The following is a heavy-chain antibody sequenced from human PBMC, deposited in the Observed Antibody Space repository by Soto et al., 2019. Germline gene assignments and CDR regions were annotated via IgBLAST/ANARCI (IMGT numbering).Heavy chain of an antibody. CDR1: GYTLTELS. V-gene: IGHV1-24*01. CDR2: FDPEDGET. D-gene: IGHD2-2*03. CDR3: ATVGYCSSTSCYVWASRAFDI. Sequence: GASVKVSCKVSGYTLTELSMHWVRQAPGKGLEWMGGFDPEDGETIYAQKFQGRVTMTEDTSTDTAYMELSSLRSEDTAVYYCATVGYCSSTSCYVWASRAFDIWGQGTMVTV. J-gene: IGHJ3*02.